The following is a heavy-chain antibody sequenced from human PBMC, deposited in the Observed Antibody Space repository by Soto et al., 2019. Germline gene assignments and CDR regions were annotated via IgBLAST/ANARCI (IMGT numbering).Heavy chain of an antibody. CDR3: SRSPGDWAPCDY. Sequence: SETLSLTCTVSGGSISSSSYYWGWIRQPPGKGLEWIGSFHYGGSTYYNPSLKSRVTISVDTSKNDFSLQLSSVTAADTAVYYCSRSPGDWAPCDYWGQGTLVTVS. D-gene: IGHD3-10*01. V-gene: IGHV4-39*02. CDR2: FHYGGST. CDR1: GGSISSSSYY. J-gene: IGHJ4*02.